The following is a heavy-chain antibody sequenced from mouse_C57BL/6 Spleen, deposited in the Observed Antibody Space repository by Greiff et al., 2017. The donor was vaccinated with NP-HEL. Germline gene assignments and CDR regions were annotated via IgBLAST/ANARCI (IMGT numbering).Heavy chain of an antibody. CDR1: GYTFTDYE. D-gene: IGHD2-2*01. J-gene: IGHJ3*01. CDR2: IDPETGGA. Sequence: VQLQQSGAELVRPGASVTLSCKASGYTFTDYEMHWVKQTPVHGLEWIGAIDPETGGAAYNQKFKGKAILTADKSSSTAYMELRSLTSEDSAVYYCTRGSGYAWFAYWGQGTLVTVSA. V-gene: IGHV1-15*01. CDR3: TRGSGYAWFAY.